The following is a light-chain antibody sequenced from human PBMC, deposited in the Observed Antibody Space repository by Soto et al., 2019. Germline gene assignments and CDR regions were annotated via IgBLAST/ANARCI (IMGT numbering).Light chain of an antibody. Sequence: EIVLTQSPGTLSLSPGDRATLSCRASQTISSTYLAWYQQKPGQTPRLLIYAASTRATGIPDRFSGSGSGTDFTPNISRLEPEDFAVYYCQQRSNWPPLTFGGGTKVDIK. V-gene: IGKV3D-20*02. CDR2: AAS. CDR3: QQRSNWPPLT. CDR1: QTISSTY. J-gene: IGKJ4*01.